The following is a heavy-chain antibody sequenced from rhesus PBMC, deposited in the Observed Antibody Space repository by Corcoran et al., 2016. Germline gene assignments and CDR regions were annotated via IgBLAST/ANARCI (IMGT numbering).Heavy chain of an antibody. CDR1: GASISSNY. CDR3: ANDNWGSVEY. V-gene: IGHV4S2*01. J-gene: IGHJ4*01. Sequence: QVQLQESGPGLVKPSETLPLTCAVSGASISSNYWSWIRQAPGKGLEWIGRIYGSGGSTDYNPSLKSRVTISTDTPKNQFSLKLSSVTAADTAVYYCANDNWGSVEYWGQGVLVTVSS. D-gene: IGHD7-45*01. CDR2: IYGSGGST.